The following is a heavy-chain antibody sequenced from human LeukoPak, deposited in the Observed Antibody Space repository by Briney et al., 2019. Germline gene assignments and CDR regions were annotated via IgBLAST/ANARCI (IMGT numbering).Heavy chain of an antibody. Sequence: PPGTLSLTCAVYGGSFSGYYWSWIRQPPGKGLEWIGEINHSGSTNYNPSLKSRVTISVDTSKNQFSLKLSSVTAADTAVYYCASKLDIVATITNWFDPWGQGTLVTVSS. CDR2: INHSGST. D-gene: IGHD5-12*01. CDR3: ASKLDIVATITNWFDP. J-gene: IGHJ5*02. V-gene: IGHV4-34*01. CDR1: GGSFSGYY.